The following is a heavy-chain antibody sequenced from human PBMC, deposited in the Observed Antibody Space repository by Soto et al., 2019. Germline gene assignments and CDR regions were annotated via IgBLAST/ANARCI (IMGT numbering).Heavy chain of an antibody. CDR2: ISYDGSNK. CDR1: GFTFSSYG. CDR3: ATSMVAVTTFGFHY. Sequence: QVQLVESGGGVVQPGRSLRLSCAASGFTFSSYGMHWVRQAPGKGLEWVAVISYDGSNKYYADSVKGRFTISRDNSKSTRYLQMNSLRANDTAVYYCATSMVAVTTFGFHYWGQGTLVTVSS. D-gene: IGHD4-17*01. J-gene: IGHJ4*02. V-gene: IGHV3-30*03.